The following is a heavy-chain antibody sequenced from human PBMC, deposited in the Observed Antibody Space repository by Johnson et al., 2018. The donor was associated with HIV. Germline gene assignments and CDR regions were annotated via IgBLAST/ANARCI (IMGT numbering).Heavy chain of an antibody. Sequence: QVQLVESGGGVVQPGEYLRLSCVVTGFSISNYGVHWVRQAPGKGLEWVAFIQNDGANKYYADFVKGRFTISRDNSRNTVYLQMSKLRTEETAVYYCARESAGTTIHDAFDIWGQGTMVTVSS. V-gene: IGHV3-30*02. D-gene: IGHD1-1*01. CDR2: IQNDGANK. J-gene: IGHJ3*02. CDR1: GFSISNYG. CDR3: ARESAGTTIHDAFDI.